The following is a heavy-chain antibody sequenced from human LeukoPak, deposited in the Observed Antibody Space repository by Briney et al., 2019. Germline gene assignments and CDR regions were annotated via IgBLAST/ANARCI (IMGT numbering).Heavy chain of an antibody. CDR1: GGSFSDYS. CDR3: VRRGYDFDWFDP. V-gene: IGHV1-69*08. Sequence: SVSVSSTASGGSFSDYSISWVPQAPGQGLEWMGRIIAILDTAHYAQKVQRRFTITADKSTTTVYMELSSLRSDDTAVYYCVRRGYDFDWFDPWGQGTLVTVSS. J-gene: IGHJ5*02. CDR2: IIAILDTA. D-gene: IGHD5-12*01.